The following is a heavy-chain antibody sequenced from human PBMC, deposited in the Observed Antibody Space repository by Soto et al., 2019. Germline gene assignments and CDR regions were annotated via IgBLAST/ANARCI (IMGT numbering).Heavy chain of an antibody. Sequence: EGSLRLPCAATGFTFSRYSMNWVRQAPGKGQEWVSSISSSSSYIYYADSVKGRFTISRYNAKNSLYLQMNSLRAEDTAVYYCARVKYDILSCYSYYYCYVMDVWGRGSTVTGSS. D-gene: IGHD3-9*01. CDR3: ARVKYDILSCYSYYYCYVMDV. CDR1: GFTFSRYS. J-gene: IGHJ6*02. CDR2: ISSSSSYI. V-gene: IGHV3-21*01.